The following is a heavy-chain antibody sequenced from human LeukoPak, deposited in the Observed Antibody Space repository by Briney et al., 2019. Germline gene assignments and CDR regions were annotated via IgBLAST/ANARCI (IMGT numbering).Heavy chain of an antibody. Sequence: ASVKVSCKASGYTFTAYYMHWVRQAPGQGLGCMGIINPSGGSTSYAQKFQGRVTMTRDTSTNTVYMELSSLRSEDTAVYYCARGYSGYDYDAFDIWGQGTMVTVSS. V-gene: IGHV1-46*03. CDR2: INPSGGST. J-gene: IGHJ3*02. CDR3: ARGYSGYDYDAFDI. D-gene: IGHD5-12*01. CDR1: GYTFTAYY.